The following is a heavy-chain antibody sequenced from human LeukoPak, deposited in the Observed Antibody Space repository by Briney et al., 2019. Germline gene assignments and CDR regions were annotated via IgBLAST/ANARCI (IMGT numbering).Heavy chain of an antibody. V-gene: IGHV3-23*01. CDR1: GFIFSSYA. CDR3: AKAPPEDYDSSGYSVAEYFQH. CDR2: ISGSGGST. Sequence: QPGGSLRLSCAASGFIFSSYAMSWVRQAPGKGLEWVSAISGSGGSTYYADSVKGRFTISRDNSKNTLYLQMNSLRAEDTAVYYCAKAPPEDYDSSGYSVAEYFQHWGQGTLVTVSS. D-gene: IGHD3-22*01. J-gene: IGHJ1*01.